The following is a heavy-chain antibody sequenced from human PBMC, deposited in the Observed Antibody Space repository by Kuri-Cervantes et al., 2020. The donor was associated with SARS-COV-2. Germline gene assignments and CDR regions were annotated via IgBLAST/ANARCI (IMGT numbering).Heavy chain of an antibody. CDR3: ARGMVRGVIQYYYYGMDV. D-gene: IGHD3-10*01. J-gene: IGHJ6*02. CDR1: GDSFDYRF. Sequence: SVKVSCKASGDSFDYRFLHWVRQAPGQPLEWMGWITPFNGNTNYAQRFQDRVTITRDRSMSTAYMELSSLRSDDTAVYYCARGMVRGVIQYYYYGMDVWGQGTTVTVSS. CDR2: ITPFNGNT. V-gene: IGHV1-45*01.